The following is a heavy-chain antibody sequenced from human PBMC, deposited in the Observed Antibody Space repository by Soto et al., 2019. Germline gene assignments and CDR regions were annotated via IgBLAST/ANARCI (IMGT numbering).Heavy chain of an antibody. V-gene: IGHV3-30*04. CDR1: GFTFSSYA. CDR2: ISYDGSNK. D-gene: IGHD2-15*01. J-gene: IGHJ6*02. CDR3: ARDFSHCRGGSGYSPYGLDV. Sequence: QVQLVESGGGVVQPGRSLRLSCAASGFTFSSYAMHWVRQAPGKGLEWVAIISYDGSNKFYADSVKGRFTISRDNSKNTLYLEMNSLRAEDTAVYHCARDFSHCRGGSGYSPYGLDVWGQGTTVPVSS.